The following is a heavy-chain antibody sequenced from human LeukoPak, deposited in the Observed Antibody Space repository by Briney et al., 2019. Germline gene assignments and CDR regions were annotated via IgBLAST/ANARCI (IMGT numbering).Heavy chain of an antibody. CDR3: ARVREDYGDYPLEGAFDI. CDR1: GYTFTSYG. J-gene: IGHJ3*02. CDR2: INPNSGGT. D-gene: IGHD4-17*01. Sequence: ASVKVSCKASGYTFTSYGISWVRQAPGQGLEWMGWINPNSGGTNYAQKFQGRVTMTRDTSISTAYMELSRLRSDDTAVYYCARVREDYGDYPLEGAFDIWGQGTMVTVSS. V-gene: IGHV1-2*02.